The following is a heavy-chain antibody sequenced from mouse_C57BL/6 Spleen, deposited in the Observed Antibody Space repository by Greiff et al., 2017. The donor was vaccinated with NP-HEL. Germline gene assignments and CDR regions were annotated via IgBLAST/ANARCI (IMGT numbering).Heavy chain of an antibody. CDR1: GYTFTSYW. V-gene: IGHV1-69*01. CDR3: ARRGDGYYDYAMDY. J-gene: IGHJ4*01. D-gene: IGHD2-3*01. CDR2: IDPSDSYT. Sequence: QVQLQQPGAELVMPGASVKLSCKASGYTFTSYWMHWVKQRPGQGLEWIGEIDPSDSYTNYNQKFKGKSTLTVDKSSSTAYMPLSSLTSEDSAVYYCARRGDGYYDYAMDYWGQGTSVTVSS.